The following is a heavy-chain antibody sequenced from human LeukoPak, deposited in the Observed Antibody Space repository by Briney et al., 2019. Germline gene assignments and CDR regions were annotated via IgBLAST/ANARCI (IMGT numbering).Heavy chain of an antibody. Sequence: PETLSLTCTVSGDSISSYYWSWIRQPPGKGLEWIGYIYHSGRTTYNPSLKSRVTISADTSKDQFSLKLASVTAADTAVYYCATGYSSTWYYFDYWGQGTLVTVSS. CDR3: ATGYSSTWYYFDY. J-gene: IGHJ4*02. CDR1: GDSISSYY. D-gene: IGHD6-13*01. CDR2: IYHSGRT. V-gene: IGHV4-59*01.